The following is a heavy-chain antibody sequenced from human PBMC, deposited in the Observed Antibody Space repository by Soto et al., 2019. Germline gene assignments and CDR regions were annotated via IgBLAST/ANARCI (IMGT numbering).Heavy chain of an antibody. CDR1: GYTFTSYY. J-gene: IGHJ4*02. Sequence: ASVKGSCNASGYTFTSYYMHWVRQAPGQGLEWMGIINPSGGSTSYAQKFQGRVTMTRDTSTSTVYMELSSLRSEDTAVYYCALSSSWYQIDYWGQGTLVTVS. CDR3: ALSSSWYQIDY. V-gene: IGHV1-46*03. D-gene: IGHD6-13*01. CDR2: INPSGGST.